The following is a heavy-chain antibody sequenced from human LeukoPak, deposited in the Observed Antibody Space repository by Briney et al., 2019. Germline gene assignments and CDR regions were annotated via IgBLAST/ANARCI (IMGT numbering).Heavy chain of an antibody. J-gene: IGHJ5*02. Sequence: KPSETLSLTCTVSGGSISSYCWSWIRQPPGKGLEWIGYIYYSGSTNYNPSLKSRVTISVDTSKNQFSLKLSSVTAADTAVYYCARGREELWFGKGFDPWGQGALVTVSS. V-gene: IGHV4-59*01. CDR3: ARGREELWFGKGFDP. CDR2: IYYSGST. D-gene: IGHD3-10*01. CDR1: GGSISSYC.